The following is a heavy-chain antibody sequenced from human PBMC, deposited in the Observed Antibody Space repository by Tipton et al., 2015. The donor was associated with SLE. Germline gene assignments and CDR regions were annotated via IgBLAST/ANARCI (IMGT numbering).Heavy chain of an antibody. J-gene: IGHJ4*02. V-gene: IGHV3-7*01. CDR1: GFTFSSYW. CDR2: IKQDGSEK. CDR3: ASPRDDFWSGYPDGFDY. D-gene: IGHD3-3*01. Sequence: SLRLSCAASGFTFSSYWMSWVRQAPGKGLEWVANIKQDGSEKYYVDSVKGRFTISRDNAKNSLYLQMNSLRAEDTAVYYCASPRDDFWSGYPDGFDYWGQGTLVTVSS.